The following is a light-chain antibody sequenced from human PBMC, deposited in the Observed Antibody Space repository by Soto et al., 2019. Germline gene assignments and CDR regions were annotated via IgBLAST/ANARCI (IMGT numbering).Light chain of an antibody. CDR3: SSYTSSSTRV. CDR1: SSDVGGYNY. V-gene: IGLV2-14*01. Sequence: QSVLTQPASVSGSPGQSITISCTGTSSDVGGYNYVSWYQQHPGKAPKLIIYEVSNRPSGVSNRFSGSKSGNTASLTISGLQAEDDADYYCSSYTSSSTRVFGGGTKLTVL. CDR2: EVS. J-gene: IGLJ2*01.